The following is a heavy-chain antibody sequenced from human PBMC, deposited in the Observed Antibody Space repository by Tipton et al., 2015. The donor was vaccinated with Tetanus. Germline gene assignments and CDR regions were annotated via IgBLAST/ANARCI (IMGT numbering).Heavy chain of an antibody. CDR3: ARAAGFLGLTHDF. D-gene: IGHD2/OR15-2a*01. J-gene: IGHJ4*02. Sequence: LRLSCTVSGGSVSRSFWGWIRQAPGKGLEWIGYIYQTGTTYYNPSLKGRVTISMDRSNTQFSLRLDSLTAADTAVYYCARAAGFLGLTHDFWGRGTLVSVSS. CDR1: GGSVSRSF. V-gene: IGHV4-4*09. CDR2: IYQTGTT.